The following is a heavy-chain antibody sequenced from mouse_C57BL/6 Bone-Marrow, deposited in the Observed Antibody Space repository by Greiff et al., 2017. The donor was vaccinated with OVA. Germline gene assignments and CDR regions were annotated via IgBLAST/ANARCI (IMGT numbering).Heavy chain of an antibody. Sequence: EVKLMESGGGLVKPGGSLKLSCAASGFTFSDYGMHWVRQAPEKGLEWVAYISSGSSTIYYADTVKGRFTISRDNAKNTLFLQMTSLRSEDTAMYYCARDYGSSFRGWAMDYWGQGTSVTVSS. CDR3: ARDYGSSFRGWAMDY. V-gene: IGHV5-17*01. CDR1: GFTFSDYG. J-gene: IGHJ4*01. CDR2: ISSGSSTI. D-gene: IGHD1-1*01.